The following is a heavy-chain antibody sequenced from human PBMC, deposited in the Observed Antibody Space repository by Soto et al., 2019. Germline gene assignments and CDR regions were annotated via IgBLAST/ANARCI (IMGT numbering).Heavy chain of an antibody. J-gene: IGHJ6*03. Sequence: VASVKVSCKASGYTFTSYDINWVRQATGQGLEWMGWMNPNSGNTGYAQKFQGRVTMTRNTSISTAYMELSSLRSEDTAVYYCASTSLPNYDFWSGSYYYYYYMDVWGKGTTVTVSS. V-gene: IGHV1-8*01. CDR3: ASTSLPNYDFWSGSYYYYYYMDV. CDR2: MNPNSGNT. D-gene: IGHD3-3*01. CDR1: GYTFTSYD.